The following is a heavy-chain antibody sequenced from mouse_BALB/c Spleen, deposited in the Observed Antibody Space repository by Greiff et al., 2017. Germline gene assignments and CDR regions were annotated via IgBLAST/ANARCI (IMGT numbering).Heavy chain of an antibody. CDR2: ISYDGSN. J-gene: IGHJ2*01. CDR1: GYSITSGYY. Sequence: VQLQQSGPGLVKPSQSLSLTCSVTGYSITSGYYWNWIRQFPGNKLEWMGYISYDGSNNYNPSLKNRISITRDTSKNQFFLKLNSVTTEDTATYYCASSGNYYGISPFDYWGQGTTLTVSS. V-gene: IGHV3-6*02. D-gene: IGHD1-1*01. CDR3: ASSGNYYGISPFDY.